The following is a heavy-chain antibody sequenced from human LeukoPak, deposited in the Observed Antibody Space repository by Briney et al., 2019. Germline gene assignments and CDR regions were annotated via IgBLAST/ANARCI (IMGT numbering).Heavy chain of an antibody. D-gene: IGHD5-18*01. J-gene: IGHJ6*03. CDR1: GYTFTGYY. CDR2: INPNSGGT. Sequence: GASVKVSCKASGYTFTGYYMHWVRQAPGQGLEWMGWINPNSGGTNYAQKLQGRVTMTSDTSISTAYMELSRLRSDDTAVYYCARGCHIAQLWSLAYYYYYMDVWGKGTTVTVSS. CDR3: ARGCHIAQLWSLAYYYYYMDV. V-gene: IGHV1-2*02.